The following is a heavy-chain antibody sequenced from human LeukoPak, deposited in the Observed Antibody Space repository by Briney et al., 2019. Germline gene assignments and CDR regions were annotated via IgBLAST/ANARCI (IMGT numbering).Heavy chain of an antibody. CDR2: ISYNGVT. CDR3: ARDSVVAAIDY. Sequence: SETLSLTCTVSGGSINSYFWSWIRQPPGKGLEWIGYISYNGVTNYNPSFKSRVTISKDTSKKQFFLNLTSLTAADTALYYCARDSVVAAIDYWGQGTLVTVSS. CDR1: GGSINSYF. J-gene: IGHJ4*02. D-gene: IGHD2-15*01. V-gene: IGHV4-59*01.